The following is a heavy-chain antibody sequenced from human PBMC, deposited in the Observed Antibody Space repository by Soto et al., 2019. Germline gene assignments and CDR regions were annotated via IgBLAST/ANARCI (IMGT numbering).Heavy chain of an antibody. CDR2: IKEDGREE. Sequence: EVQRVQSGGDLVHPGGSLRLSCVASGFTFSTYGITWVRQDPGMGLEWVAGIKEDGREEVYVDSVKGRFSISRDNAKTSLYLQLNRLTAEDSAVYFCATAMSSPFRNFDYWGQGSLVTVSS. CDR1: GFTFSTYG. CDR3: ATAMSSPFRNFDY. V-gene: IGHV3-7*01. J-gene: IGHJ4*02.